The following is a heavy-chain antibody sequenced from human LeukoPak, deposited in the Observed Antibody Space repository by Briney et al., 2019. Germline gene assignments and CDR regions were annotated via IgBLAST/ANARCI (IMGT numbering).Heavy chain of an antibody. CDR2: IKQDGSEK. CDR3: ARGVTTVTY. Sequence: PGGSLRLSCAASGFTFSSHNMNWVRQAPGKGLEWVANIKQDGSEKYYVDSVKGRFTISRDNAKNSLYLQMNSLRAEDTAVYYCARGVTTVTYWGQGTLVTVSS. D-gene: IGHD4-17*01. CDR1: GFTFSSHN. V-gene: IGHV3-7*03. J-gene: IGHJ4*02.